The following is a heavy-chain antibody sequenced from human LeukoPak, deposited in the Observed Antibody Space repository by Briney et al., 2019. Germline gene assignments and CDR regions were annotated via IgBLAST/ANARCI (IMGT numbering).Heavy chain of an antibody. J-gene: IGHJ3*02. CDR2: ISAYNGNT. D-gene: IGHD3-22*01. V-gene: IGHV1-18*01. Sequence: ASVKVSCKASGYTFTSYGISWVRQAPGQGLEWMGWISAYNGNTNYAQKLQGRVTMTTDTSTSTAYMELRSLRSDDTAVYYCARDRRALYYYDSSGYPTRAFDIWGQGTMVTVSS. CDR1: GYTFTSYG. CDR3: ARDRRALYYYDSSGYPTRAFDI.